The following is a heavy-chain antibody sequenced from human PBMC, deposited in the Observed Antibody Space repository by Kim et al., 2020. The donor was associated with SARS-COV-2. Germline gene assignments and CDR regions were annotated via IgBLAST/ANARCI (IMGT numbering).Heavy chain of an antibody. Sequence: YYSTSLKTRLTISKETSKNQVVLTMTNMDPVDTATYYCARFYGGKRPFDYWGQGTLVTVSS. D-gene: IGHD4-17*01. V-gene: IGHV2-70*01. CDR3: ARFYGGKRPFDY. J-gene: IGHJ4*02.